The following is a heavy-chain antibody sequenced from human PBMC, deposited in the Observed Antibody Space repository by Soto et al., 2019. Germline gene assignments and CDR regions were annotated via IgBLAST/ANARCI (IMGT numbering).Heavy chain of an antibody. CDR1: GYTLTELS. CDR3: ATGQLAQGRGYYYGMDV. V-gene: IGHV1-24*01. J-gene: IGHJ6*02. CDR2: FDPEDGET. Sequence: ASVKVSCKVSGYTLTELSMHWVRQAPGKGLEWMGGFDPEDGETIYAQKFQGRVTMTEDTSTDTAYMELSSLRSEDTAVYYCATGQLAQGRGYYYGMDVWGQGTTVTVSS. D-gene: IGHD6-6*01.